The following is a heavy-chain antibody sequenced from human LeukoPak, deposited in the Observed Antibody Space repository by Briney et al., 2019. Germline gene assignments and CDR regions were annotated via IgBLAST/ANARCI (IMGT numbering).Heavy chain of an antibody. CDR2: ISWNSGSI. J-gene: IGHJ4*02. V-gene: IGHV3-9*03. Sequence: GGSLRLSCAASGFTFDDYAMHWVRQAPGKGLEWVSGISWNSGSIGYADSVKGRFTISRDNANNSLYLQMNSLRAEDMALYYCAKDSSSWLEYYFDYWGQGTLVTVSS. CDR1: GFTFDDYA. D-gene: IGHD6-13*01. CDR3: AKDSSSWLEYYFDY.